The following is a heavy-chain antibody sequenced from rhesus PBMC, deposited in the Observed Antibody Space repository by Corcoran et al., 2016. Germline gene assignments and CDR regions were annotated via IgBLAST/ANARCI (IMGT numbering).Heavy chain of an antibody. CDR2: IYGSGSST. CDR3: ASAQDIAGSRYFDY. D-gene: IGHD5-36*01. V-gene: IGHV4-169*02. J-gene: IGHJ4*01. CDR1: GGSISSSY. Sequence: QLLLQESGPGLVKPSETLSVTCAVSGGSISSSYWSWIRQAPGKGLDWIGYIYGSGSSTNYNPSLKSRVPLSVETSKNQLSLKLSSVTAADTAVYYCASAQDIAGSRYFDYWGQGVLVTVSS.